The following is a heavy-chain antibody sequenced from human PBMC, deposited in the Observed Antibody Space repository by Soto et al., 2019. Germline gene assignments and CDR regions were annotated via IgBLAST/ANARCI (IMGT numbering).Heavy chain of an antibody. CDR2: ISPDGSNR. CDR1: GFTFSTYR. V-gene: IGHV3-74*01. D-gene: IGHD2-21*01. CDR3: ASLGHIVPVSPADFDH. Sequence: GGSLRLSCAASGFTFSTYRMNWVRQTPGKGLMWVSRISPDGSNRGYADSVEGRFTVSRDNAKNTLYLQMHSLRAEDTAMYYCASLGHIVPVSPADFDHWGEGTLVTVSA. J-gene: IGHJ4*02.